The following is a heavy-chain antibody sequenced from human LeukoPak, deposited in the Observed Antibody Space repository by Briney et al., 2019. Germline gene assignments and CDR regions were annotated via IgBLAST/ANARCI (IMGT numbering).Heavy chain of an antibody. D-gene: IGHD5-18*01. V-gene: IGHV4-38-2*01. CDR1: GYSISSGYY. CDR3: ARADTYLDY. Sequence: TSETLSLTCAVSGYSISSGYYWGWIRQPPGKGLEWIGSIYHSGSTYYNPSLKSRVTISIDTSKNQFSLNLNSVTAADTAVYYCARADTYLDYWGQGILVTVSS. J-gene: IGHJ4*02. CDR2: IYHSGST.